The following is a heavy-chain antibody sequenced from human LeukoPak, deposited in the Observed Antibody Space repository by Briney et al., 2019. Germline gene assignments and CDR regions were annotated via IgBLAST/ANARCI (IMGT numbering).Heavy chain of an antibody. CDR3: ARMLYDFWSGYYALGY. V-gene: IGHV1-18*01. J-gene: IGHJ4*02. Sequence: ASVEVSCKASGYTFTSYGISWVRRAPGQGLEWMGWIGAYNGNTNYAQKLQGRVTMTTDTSTSTAYMELRSLRSDDTAVYYCARMLYDFWSGYYALGYWGQGTLVTVSS. D-gene: IGHD3-3*01. CDR1: GYTFTSYG. CDR2: IGAYNGNT.